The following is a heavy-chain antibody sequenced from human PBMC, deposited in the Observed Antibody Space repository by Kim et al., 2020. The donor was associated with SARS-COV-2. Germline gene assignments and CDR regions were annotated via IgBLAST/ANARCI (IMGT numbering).Heavy chain of an antibody. CDR1: GFTFSSYA. Sequence: GGSLRLSCAASGFTFSSYAMNWVRQAPGKGLEWVSTILHSGDLTAYADSVKGRFTISRDNSKNTLYLQLNNLRAEDTAVYYCAKITHCGTTTCGHWGQGTLVTVSS. CDR2: ILHSGDLT. CDR3: AKITHCGTTTCGH. J-gene: IGHJ4*02. V-gene: IGHV3-23*01. D-gene: IGHD2-2*01.